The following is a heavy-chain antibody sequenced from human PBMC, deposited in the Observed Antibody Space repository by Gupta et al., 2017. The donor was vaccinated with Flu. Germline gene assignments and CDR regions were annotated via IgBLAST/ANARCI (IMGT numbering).Heavy chain of an antibody. D-gene: IGHD2-21*02. CDR2: ILPIIGAT. CDR1: GDTFSSYT. J-gene: IGHJ1*01. V-gene: IGHV1-69*01. Sequence: QVQLVQSGAEVKKSGSSVKVSCKASGDTFSSYTFSWVRQAPGQGLEWMGDILPIIGATNYAREFQGRVTITADEATTTVYMEVSSLKSDDTAVYYCVRLTPCGGDCYYFQHWGQGTLVTVPS. CDR3: VRLTPCGGDCYYFQH.